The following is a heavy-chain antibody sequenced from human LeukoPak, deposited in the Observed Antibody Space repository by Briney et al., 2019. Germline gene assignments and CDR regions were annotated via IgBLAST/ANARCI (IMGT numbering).Heavy chain of an antibody. CDR3: ARVYGAAAGTGYYYYYYMDV. V-gene: IGHV3-74*01. Sequence: GGSLRLSCAASGFTFSSYWMHWVRQAPGKGLVWVSRINSDGSSTSYADSVKGRFTISRDNAKNTLYLQMNSLRAEDTAVYYRARVYGAAAGTGYYYYYYMDVWGKGTTVTVSS. CDR1: GFTFSSYW. CDR2: INSDGSST. D-gene: IGHD6-13*01. J-gene: IGHJ6*03.